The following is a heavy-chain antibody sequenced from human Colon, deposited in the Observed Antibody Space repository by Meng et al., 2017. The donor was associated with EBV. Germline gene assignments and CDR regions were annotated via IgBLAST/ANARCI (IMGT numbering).Heavy chain of an antibody. CDR2: ISTSGNTI. CDR1: GDSITNHN. D-gene: IGHD3-22*01. V-gene: IGHV3-11*01. Sequence: QVQLRESRPALVRPSETLSLTRAVSGDSITNHNWWAWVRHPPGKGLEWLSYISTSGNTIYYADSVKGRFSVSRDNAKSSLYLQMNSLRAEDTAVYYCARDHSSLWYYFDHWGPGTLVTVSS. J-gene: IGHJ4*02. CDR3: ARDHSSLWYYFDH.